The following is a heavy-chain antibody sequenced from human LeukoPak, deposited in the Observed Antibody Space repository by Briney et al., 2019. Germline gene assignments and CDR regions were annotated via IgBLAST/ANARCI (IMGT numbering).Heavy chain of an antibody. J-gene: IGHJ4*02. CDR3: ARGKNYLTILGVV. CDR1: GGSISSYY. Sequence: SETLSLTCTVSGGSISSYYWSWIRQPPGKGLEWIGYIYYSGSTNYNPSLKSRVTISVDTSKNQFSLKLSSVTAADTAVYYCARGKNYLTILGVVWGQGTLVTVSS. D-gene: IGHD3-3*01. CDR2: IYYSGST. V-gene: IGHV4-59*08.